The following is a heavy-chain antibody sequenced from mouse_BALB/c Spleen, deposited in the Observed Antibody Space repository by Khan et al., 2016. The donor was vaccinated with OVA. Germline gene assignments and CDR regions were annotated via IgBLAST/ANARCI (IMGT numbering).Heavy chain of an antibody. CDR3: ARRGDGTGYFDV. CDR2: ILPGSKDS. CDR1: GYPFSDYW. D-gene: IGHD1-2*01. Sequence: QVQLQQSGAELMKPGASVKISCKAAGYPFSDYWIEWIKQRPGHGLEWIGEILPGSKDSHYSEKFKGKATFTADTSSNTTYIQLSSLTSEDSAVYYGARRGDGTGYFDVWGAGTPVTVSS. V-gene: IGHV1-9*01. J-gene: IGHJ1*01.